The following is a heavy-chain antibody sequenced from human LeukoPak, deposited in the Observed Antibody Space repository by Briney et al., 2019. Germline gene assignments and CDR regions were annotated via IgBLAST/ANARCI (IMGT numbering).Heavy chain of an antibody. Sequence: GGSLRLSCAASGFTFSRYAMSWARQAPGKGLEWVSGISGSGDTTYYADPVKGRFTISRDNSKNTLYLQMNSLRAEDTAVYYCAKDDHDIVVVPAAIAYWGQGTLVTVSS. J-gene: IGHJ4*02. CDR2: ISGSGDTT. CDR1: GFTFSRYA. D-gene: IGHD2-2*01. CDR3: AKDDHDIVVVPAAIAY. V-gene: IGHV3-23*01.